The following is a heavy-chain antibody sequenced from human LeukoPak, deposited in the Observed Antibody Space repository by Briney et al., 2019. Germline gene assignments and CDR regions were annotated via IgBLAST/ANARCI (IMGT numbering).Heavy chain of an antibody. CDR3: ARTGEWLLFYYFDY. V-gene: IGHV1-18*01. CDR2: ISAYNGNT. D-gene: IGHD3-3*01. CDR1: GYTFTSYG. Sequence: ASVKVSCKASGYTFTSYGISWVRQAPGQGLEWMGWISAYNGNTNYAQKLQGRVSMTTDTSTSTAYMELRSLRSDDTAVYYCARTGEWLLFYYFDYWGQGTLVTASS. J-gene: IGHJ4*02.